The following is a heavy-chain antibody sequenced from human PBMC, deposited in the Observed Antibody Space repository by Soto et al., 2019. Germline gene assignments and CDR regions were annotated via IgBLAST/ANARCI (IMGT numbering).Heavy chain of an antibody. CDR1: GFTFSSYG. CDR2: ISYDGSNK. CDR3: ATMSCSSPSCYASDRYYYYGMDV. D-gene: IGHD2-2*01. Sequence: QVQLGESGGGVVQPGRSLRLSCAASGFTFSSYGMHWVLQAPGKGLEWVAVISYDGSNKYYADSVKGRFTIARDNSKNTLYLQMNSLRAEDTAVYYCATMSCSSPSCYASDRYYYYGMDVWGQGTTVNVSS. V-gene: IGHV3-30*03. J-gene: IGHJ6*02.